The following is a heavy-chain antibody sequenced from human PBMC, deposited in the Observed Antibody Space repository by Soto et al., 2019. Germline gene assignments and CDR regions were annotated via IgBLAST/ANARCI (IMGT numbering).Heavy chain of an antibody. V-gene: IGHV2-5*02. J-gene: IGHJ4*02. D-gene: IGHD6-19*01. CDR2: VYWDDDS. CDR1: GFSLSTAGVG. CDR3: AHENILPTSVPGTHHPLDY. Sequence: QITLKESGPTLVKPTQTLTLTCTFSGFSLSTAGVGVAWIRQPPGKALEWLPLVYWDDDSQDSPSLKSRLTITKDTSKNQAVLAMTNMDPEDTATYYCAHENILPTSVPGTHHPLDYWGQGTLVTVSS.